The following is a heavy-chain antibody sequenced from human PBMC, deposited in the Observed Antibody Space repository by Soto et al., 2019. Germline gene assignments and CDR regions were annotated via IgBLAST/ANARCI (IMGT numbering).Heavy chain of an antibody. Sequence: QVQLVQSGAEVKKPGSSVKVSCKASGGTFSSYAISWVRQAPGQGLEWMGGIIPIFGTANYAQKFQGRVTITADESTSTAYMELSSLRSEDTAVYYCARDGTIVRGVIIRGAFDIWGQGTMVTVSS. CDR3: ARDGTIVRGVIIRGAFDI. J-gene: IGHJ3*02. V-gene: IGHV1-69*01. CDR2: IIPIFGTA. CDR1: GGTFSSYA. D-gene: IGHD3-10*01.